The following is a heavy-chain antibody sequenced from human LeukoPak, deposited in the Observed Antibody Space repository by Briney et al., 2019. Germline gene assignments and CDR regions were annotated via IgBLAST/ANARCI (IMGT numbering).Heavy chain of an antibody. CDR3: AKVYTYGDS. D-gene: IGHD5-18*01. V-gene: IGHV3-23*01. CDR2: ISGSGGST. Sequence: PSETLSLTCAVSGGSISSSNWWSWVRQAPGKGLEWVSAISGSGGSTYYADSVKGRFTISRDNSKNTLYLQMNSLRAEDTAVYYCAKVYTYGDSWGQGTLVTVSS. CDR1: GGSISSSN. J-gene: IGHJ4*02.